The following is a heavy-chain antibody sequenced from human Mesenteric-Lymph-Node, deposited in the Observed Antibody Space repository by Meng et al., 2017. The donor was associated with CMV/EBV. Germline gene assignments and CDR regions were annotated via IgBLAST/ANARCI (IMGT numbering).Heavy chain of an antibody. CDR2: ISSSHTYI. V-gene: IGHV3-21*04. J-gene: IGHJ6*02. CDR3: GRQIMVYGDYHGMDV. CDR1: GFTFSTYG. Sequence: GESLKISCAASGFTFSTYGLNWVRQAPGKGLEWVSSISSSHTYIQCADSVKGRFTISRDNARNSLYLQMNSLKTEDTAVYYCGRQIMVYGDYHGMDVWGQGTTVTVSS. D-gene: IGHD2-8*01.